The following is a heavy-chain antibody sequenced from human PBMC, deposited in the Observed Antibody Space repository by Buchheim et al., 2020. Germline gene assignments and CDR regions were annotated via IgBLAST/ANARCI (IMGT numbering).Heavy chain of an antibody. CDR2: INSDGSGT. J-gene: IGHJ4*02. D-gene: IGHD3-10*01. CDR3: TRDSTSGSYDY. CDR1: GFSFSTSW. Sequence: EVQLVESGGGLVQPGGSLRLSCAASGFSFSTSWMHWVRQAPGKGLVWVSRINSDGSGTIYADSVKGRFTIPRDTAKNKLFLQMNSLRAEDTAIYYCTRDSTSGSYDYWGQGTL. V-gene: IGHV3-74*01.